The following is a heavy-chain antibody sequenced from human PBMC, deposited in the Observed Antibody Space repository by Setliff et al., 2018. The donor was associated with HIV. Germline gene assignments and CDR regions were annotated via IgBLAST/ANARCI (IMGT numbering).Heavy chain of an antibody. V-gene: IGHV4-4*07. D-gene: IGHD2-15*01. CDR2: IYASGT. J-gene: IGHJ3*02. CDR3: AREGLWNCRGGTCNDGLDI. CDR1: GGSIGTYY. Sequence: TLSLPCTVSGGSIGTYYWNWIRLPAGKGLEWIGRIYASGTNYNPSLKSRVTMSLDTPKRQFSLKLTSVTAADTAVYYCAREGLWNCRGGTCNDGLDIWGQGTKVTVSS.